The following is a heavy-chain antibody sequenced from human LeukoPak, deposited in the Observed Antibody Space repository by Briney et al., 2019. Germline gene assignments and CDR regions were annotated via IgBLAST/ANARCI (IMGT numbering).Heavy chain of an antibody. J-gene: IGHJ6*03. V-gene: IGHV3-30*04. CDR2: ISYDGSNK. D-gene: IGHD3-3*01. CDR1: GFTFSSYA. Sequence: GGSLRLSCAASGFTFSSYAMHWVRQAPGKGLEWVAVISYDGSNKYYADSVKGRFTISRDNSKNTLYLQKNSLGAEDTAIYYCARGLHNDFWSGYLSYYYYMDVWGKGTTVTVSS. CDR3: ARGLHNDFWSGYLSYYYYMDV.